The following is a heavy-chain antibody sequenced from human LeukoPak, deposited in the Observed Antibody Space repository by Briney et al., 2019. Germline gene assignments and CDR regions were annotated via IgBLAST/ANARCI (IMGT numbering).Heavy chain of an antibody. Sequence: PSETLSLTCTDSGGSIINYYWSWIRQPPGKGLEWIGYIYYSGSTNYNPSLKSRVTISVDTSKNHFSLKLSSVTAADTAVYYCARDHPSGVLISWDQGTLVTVSS. CDR1: GGSIINYY. CDR2: IYYSGST. CDR3: ARDHPSGVLIS. J-gene: IGHJ5*02. V-gene: IGHV4-59*01. D-gene: IGHD3-3*01.